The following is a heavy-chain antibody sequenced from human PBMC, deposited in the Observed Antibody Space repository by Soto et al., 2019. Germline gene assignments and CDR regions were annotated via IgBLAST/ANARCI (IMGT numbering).Heavy chain of an antibody. CDR3: TNGGVGGEY. CDR2: IRSKANSYAT. V-gene: IGHV3-73*02. CDR1: GFTFSGSV. J-gene: IGHJ4*02. Sequence: EVQLVESGGGVVQPGGSLKLSCAASGFTFSGSVMHWVRQASGKGLEWVGRIRSKANSYATAYAASVKGRFTISRDDSKSTAYLQVNSLKTEDTAVYYCTNGGVGGEYWGQGTLVTVSS. D-gene: IGHD3-3*01.